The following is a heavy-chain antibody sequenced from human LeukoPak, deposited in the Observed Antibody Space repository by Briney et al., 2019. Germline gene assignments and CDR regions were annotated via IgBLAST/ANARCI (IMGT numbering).Heavy chain of an antibody. CDR1: GFTFSSYG. CDR2: ISGSGGIT. J-gene: IGHJ5*02. D-gene: IGHD3-9*01. CDR3: AKVRYFDWLLPDNWFDP. V-gene: IGHV3-23*01. Sequence: PGGSLRLSCAASGFTFSSYGMSWVRQAPGKGLEWVSAISGSGGITYYADSVKGRFTISRDNSKNTLYLQMNSLRAEDTAVYYCAKVRYFDWLLPDNWFDPWGQGTLVTVSS.